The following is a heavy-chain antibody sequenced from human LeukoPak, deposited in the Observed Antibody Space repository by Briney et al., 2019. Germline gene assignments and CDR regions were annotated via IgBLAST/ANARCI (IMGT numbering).Heavy chain of an antibody. Sequence: GGSLRLSCAATGFNFTNAWMSWVRQAPGKGLEWVGRIKGKPDGATIAYAAPVKGRFTISRDDSRSSLYLQMNSLKTEDTAVYYCTTPTDLAYWGQGALVTVSS. CDR2: IKGKPDGATI. CDR3: TTPTDLAY. V-gene: IGHV3-15*01. J-gene: IGHJ4*02. CDR1: GFNFTNAW.